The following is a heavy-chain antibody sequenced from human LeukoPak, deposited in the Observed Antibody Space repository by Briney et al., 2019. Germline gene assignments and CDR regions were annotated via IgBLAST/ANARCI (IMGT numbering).Heavy chain of an antibody. V-gene: IGHV4-39*07. Sequence: SETLSLTYTVSGGPINSTNCYRGWIRQPPGKGLEWIGSIYYTGDTFYNPSLKSRVSLSVDTSKNQISLELTSVTAADTATYYCAREDYGVDVDHWGRGILVTVSS. CDR2: IYYTGDT. J-gene: IGHJ4*02. D-gene: IGHD4-17*01. CDR3: AREDYGVDVDH. CDR1: GGPINSTNCY.